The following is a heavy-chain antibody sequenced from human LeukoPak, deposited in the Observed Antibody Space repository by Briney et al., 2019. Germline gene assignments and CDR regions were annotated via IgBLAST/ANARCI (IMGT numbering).Heavy chain of an antibody. CDR2: IRYDGSNK. CDR3: AKETDLPYCTNGVCYGEY. Sequence: GGSLRLSCAASGFTFSSYGMHWVRQAPGKGLEWVAFIRYDGSNKYYADSVKGRFTISRDNSKNTLYLQMNSLRAEDTAVYYCAKETDLPYCTNGVCYGEYWGQGTLVTVSS. V-gene: IGHV3-30*02. J-gene: IGHJ4*02. D-gene: IGHD2-8*01. CDR1: GFTFSSYG.